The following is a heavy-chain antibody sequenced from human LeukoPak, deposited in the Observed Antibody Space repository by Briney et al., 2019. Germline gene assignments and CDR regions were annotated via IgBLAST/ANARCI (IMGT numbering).Heavy chain of an antibody. CDR3: AKDKDRLLWFGETSSDY. V-gene: IGHV3-74*01. CDR1: GFTFSSYW. CDR2: INSDGSST. D-gene: IGHD3-10*01. Sequence: PGGSLRLSCAASGFTFSSYWMHWVRQAPGKGLVWVSRINSDGSSTSYADSVKGRFTISRDNAKNTLYLQMNSLRAEDTAVYYCAKDKDRLLWFGETSSDYWGQGTLVTVSS. J-gene: IGHJ4*02.